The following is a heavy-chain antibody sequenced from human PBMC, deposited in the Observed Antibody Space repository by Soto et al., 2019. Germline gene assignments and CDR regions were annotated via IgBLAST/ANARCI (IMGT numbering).Heavy chain of an antibody. J-gene: IGHJ4*02. V-gene: IGHV5-51*01. CDR2: IKPGASDI. Sequence: EVQLVQSGAEVKKPGESLKISCTGAGYKFDNAWIGWVRQMPGKGLEWMGIIKPGASDIRYSPSFRGQVIISAVAAVSTAYLQLNSLKASDTAIYYFARQINYIFDFWGQGTLVTVSS. CDR3: ARQINYIFDF. CDR1: GYKFDNAW. D-gene: IGHD1-7*01.